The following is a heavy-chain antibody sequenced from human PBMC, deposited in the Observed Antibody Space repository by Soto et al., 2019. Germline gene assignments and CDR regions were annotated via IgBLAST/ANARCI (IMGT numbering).Heavy chain of an antibody. V-gene: IGHV1-69*06. J-gene: IGHJ6*02. CDR3: ARDTPPSEAGHYYYYGMDV. CDR2: IIPIFGTA. Sequence: AVKVSCKASGGTFSSYAISWVRQAPGQGLEWMGGIIPIFGTANYAQKFQGRVTITADKSTSTAYMELSSLRSEDTAVYYCARDTPPSEAGHYYYYGMDVWGQVPKVTLSS. CDR1: GGTFSSYA.